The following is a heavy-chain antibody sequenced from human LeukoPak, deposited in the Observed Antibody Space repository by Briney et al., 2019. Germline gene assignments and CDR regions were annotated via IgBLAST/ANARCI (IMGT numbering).Heavy chain of an antibody. J-gene: IGHJ3*02. V-gene: IGHV4-59*02. D-gene: IGHD3-10*01. Sequence: PSETLSLTCTVSGGSVSSYFWSWIRRPPGKGLEWIGYIDDSGNTNYSPSLKSQVSISIDKSKNQFSLKLTSVTAADTATYYCTRSGYHGSGSHTVFDAFDIWGQGTRVTVSS. CDR2: IDDSGNT. CDR1: GGSVSSYF. CDR3: TRSGYHGSGSHTVFDAFDI.